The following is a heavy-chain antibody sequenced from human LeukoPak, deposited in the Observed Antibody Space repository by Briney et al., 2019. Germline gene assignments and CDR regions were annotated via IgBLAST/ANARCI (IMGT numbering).Heavy chain of an antibody. D-gene: IGHD6-19*01. CDR3: ARGRISQWLVRFDY. CDR2: INHSGST. Sequence: PSETLSLTCAVYGGSLSGYYWSWIRQPPGKGLEWIGEINHSGSTNYNPSLKSRVTISVDTSKNQFPLKLGSVTAADTAVYYCARGRISQWLVRFDYWGQGTLVTVSS. J-gene: IGHJ4*02. CDR1: GGSLSGYY. V-gene: IGHV4-34*01.